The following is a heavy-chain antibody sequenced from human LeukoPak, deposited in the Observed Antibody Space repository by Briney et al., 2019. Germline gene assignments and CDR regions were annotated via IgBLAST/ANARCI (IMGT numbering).Heavy chain of an antibody. CDR2: IYHSGST. Sequence: SETLSLTCTVSGYSISSGYYWGWIRQPPGKGLEWIGSIYHSGSTCYNPSLKSRVTISVDTSKNQFSLKLSSVTAADTAVYYCARRRGGSYLYWGQGTLVTVSS. J-gene: IGHJ4*02. V-gene: IGHV4-38-2*02. D-gene: IGHD1-26*01. CDR3: ARRRGGSYLY. CDR1: GYSISSGYY.